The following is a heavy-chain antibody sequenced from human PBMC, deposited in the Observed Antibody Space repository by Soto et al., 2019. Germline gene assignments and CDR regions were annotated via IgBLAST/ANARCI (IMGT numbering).Heavy chain of an antibody. D-gene: IGHD6-13*01. CDR1: GDTFTSYS. V-gene: IGHV1-69*01. Sequence: QGQLVKSGAEVKKPGSSVKVSCKSSGDTFTSYSIAWMRQAPGPGLEWMGGIIPKFGSTKYARKFQDRVTITADESTSTAYMELSGLRSEDTAVYFCARWRSSSWFAVFFQFWGQGTRVTVSS. CDR3: ARWRSSSWFAVFFQF. J-gene: IGHJ1*01. CDR2: IIPKFGST.